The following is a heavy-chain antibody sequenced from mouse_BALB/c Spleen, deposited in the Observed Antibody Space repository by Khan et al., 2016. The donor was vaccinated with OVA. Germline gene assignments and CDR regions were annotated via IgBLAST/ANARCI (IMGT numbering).Heavy chain of an antibody. CDR1: RFTISSYG. Sequence: EVELVESGGGIVQPGGSLKLSCAASRFTISSYGMSSVRQTPDKRLELVATIDSNGGSTDYPDSLKRRFTISGDNAKNALDLQMRSLKSEDTAMYYCGRSDIWGQGTTLTVSS. D-gene: IGHD1-3*01. J-gene: IGHJ2*01. V-gene: IGHV5-6-3*01. CDR2: IDSNGGST. CDR3: GRSDI.